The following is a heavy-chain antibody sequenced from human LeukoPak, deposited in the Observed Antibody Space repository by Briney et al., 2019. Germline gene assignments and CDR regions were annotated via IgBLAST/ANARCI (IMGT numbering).Heavy chain of an antibody. V-gene: IGHV4-34*01. CDR3: ARVLEGSSGQHWYFDL. CDR2: INHSGST. CDR1: GGSFSGYY. D-gene: IGHD6-19*01. Sequence: SETLSLTCAVYGGSFSGYYWSCIRQPPGKGLEWIGEINHSGSTNYNPSLKSRVTISVDTSKNQFSLRLSSVTAADTAVYYCARVLEGSSGQHWYFDLWGRGTLVTVSS. J-gene: IGHJ2*01.